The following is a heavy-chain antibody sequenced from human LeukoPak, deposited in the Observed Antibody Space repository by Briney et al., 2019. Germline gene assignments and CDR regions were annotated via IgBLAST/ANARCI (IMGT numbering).Heavy chain of an antibody. CDR2: INHSGST. V-gene: IGHV4-34*01. J-gene: IGHJ6*02. Sequence: SETLSLTCAVYGGSFSGYYWSWIRQPPGKGLEWIGEINHSGSTNYNPSLKSRVTISVDTSKNQFSLKLSSVTAADTAVYYCARAEYDFWSGYSSYMDVWGQGTTVTVSS. CDR3: ARAEYDFWSGYSSYMDV. D-gene: IGHD3-3*01. CDR1: GGSFSGYY.